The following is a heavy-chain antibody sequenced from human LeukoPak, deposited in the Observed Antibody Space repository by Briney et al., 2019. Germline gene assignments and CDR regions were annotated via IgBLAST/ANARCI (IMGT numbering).Heavy chain of an antibody. D-gene: IGHD6-6*01. J-gene: IGHJ3*02. V-gene: IGHV3-9*01. CDR2: ISWNSGSI. CDR3: AKVGSSSSLDAFDI. Sequence: PDRSLRLSCAASGFTFDDYAMHWVRQAPGKGLEWVSGISWNSGSIGYADSVKGRFTISRDNAKNSLYLQMNSLRAEDTALYYCAKVGSSSSLDAFDIWGQGTMVTVSS. CDR1: GFTFDDYA.